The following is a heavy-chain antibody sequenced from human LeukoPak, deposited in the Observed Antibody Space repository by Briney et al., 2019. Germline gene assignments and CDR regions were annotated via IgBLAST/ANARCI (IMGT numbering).Heavy chain of an antibody. CDR3: ARGHYQLS. D-gene: IGHD2-2*01. CDR2: ISISGDTT. V-gene: IGHV3-23*01. CDR1: GFTFSSHA. J-gene: IGHJ5*02. Sequence: GGSLRLSCGASGFTFSSHAMTWVRQAPGKGLEWVSAISISGDTTYYADAVKGRFTISRDNAKNSLYLQMNSLRAEDTAVYYCARGHYQLSWGQGILVTVSS.